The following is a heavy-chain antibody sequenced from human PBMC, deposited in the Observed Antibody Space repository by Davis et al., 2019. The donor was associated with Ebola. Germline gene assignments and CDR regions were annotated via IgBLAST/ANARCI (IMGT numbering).Heavy chain of an antibody. V-gene: IGHV1-69*13. D-gene: IGHD1-7*01. CDR2: IIPIFGTA. CDR3: ARGTGNYEPYFDY. J-gene: IGHJ4*02. Sequence: SVKVSCKASGYTFTYYDLNWVRQATGQGLEWMGGIIPIFGTANYAQKFQGRVTITADESTSTAYMELSSLRSEDTAVYYCARGTGNYEPYFDYWGQGTLVTVSS. CDR1: GYTFTYYD.